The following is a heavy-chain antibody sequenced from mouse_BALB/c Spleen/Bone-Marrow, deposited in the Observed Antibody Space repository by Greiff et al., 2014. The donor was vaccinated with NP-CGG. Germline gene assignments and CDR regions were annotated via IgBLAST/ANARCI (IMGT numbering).Heavy chain of an antibody. Sequence: EVNLVESGGGLVQPKGSLKLSCAASGFTFNTYAMNWVRQAPGKGLEWVARIRSKSNNYATYYADSVKDRFTISRDDSQSMLYRQMNNLKTEDTAMYYCVRHEVMITWAYWGQGTLVIVS. CDR3: VRHEVMITWAY. CDR1: GFTFNTYA. D-gene: IGHD2-4*01. CDR2: IRSKSNNYAT. V-gene: IGHV10-1*02. J-gene: IGHJ3*01.